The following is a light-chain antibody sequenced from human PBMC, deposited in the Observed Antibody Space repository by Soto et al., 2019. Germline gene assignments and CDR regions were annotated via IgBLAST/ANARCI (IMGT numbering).Light chain of an antibody. V-gene: IGLV2-8*01. CDR3: ISYAGSNNLL. J-gene: IGLJ2*01. CDR1: SSDVGAYNY. Sequence: QSALTQPPSASGSPGQSVTISCTGTSSDVGAYNYVSWYQQHPGKAPKLMIYEVTKRPSGVPDRFSGSKFGSTASLTVSGLQAEDEADYFCISYAGSNNLLFGGGTKVTVL. CDR2: EVT.